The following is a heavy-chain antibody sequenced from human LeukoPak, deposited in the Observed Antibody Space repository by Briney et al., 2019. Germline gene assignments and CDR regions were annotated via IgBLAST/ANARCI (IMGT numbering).Heavy chain of an antibody. Sequence: SETLSLTCAVYGGSFSGYYWSWIRQPPGKGLEWIGSIYHSGSTYYNPSLKSRVTISVDTSKNQFSLKLSSVTAADTAVYYCARAQLWLPDYWGQGTLVTVSS. CDR2: IYHSGST. CDR3: ARAQLWLPDY. J-gene: IGHJ4*02. V-gene: IGHV4-34*01. CDR1: GGSFSGYY. D-gene: IGHD5-18*01.